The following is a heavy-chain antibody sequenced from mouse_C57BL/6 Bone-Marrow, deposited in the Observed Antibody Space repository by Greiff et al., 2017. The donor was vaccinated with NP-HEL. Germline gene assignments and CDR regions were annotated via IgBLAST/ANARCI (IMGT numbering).Heavy chain of an antibody. CDR2: INYDGSST. CDR1: GFTFSDYY. D-gene: IGHD1-1*01. J-gene: IGHJ1*03. Sequence: EVQRVESEGGLVQPGSSMKLSCTASGFTFSDYYMAWVRQVPEKGLEWVANINYDGSSTYYLDSLKSRFIISRDNAKNILYLQMSSLKSEDTATYYCARVGICYGRWYFDVWGTGTTVTVSS. V-gene: IGHV5-16*01. CDR3: ARVGICYGRWYFDV.